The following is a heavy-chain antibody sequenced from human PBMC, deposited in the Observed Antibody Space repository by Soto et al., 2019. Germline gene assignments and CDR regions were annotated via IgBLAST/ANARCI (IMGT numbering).Heavy chain of an antibody. CDR1: GFTFSDYY. CDR3: ARVDAAAGPLLFDY. D-gene: IGHD6-13*01. Sequence: GESLKISCAASGFTFSDYYMSWIRQAPGKGLEWVSYISSSGSTIYYADSVKGRFTISRDNAKNSLYLQMNSLRAEDTAVYYCARVDAAAGPLLFDYWGQGTLVTVSS. V-gene: IGHV3-11*01. CDR2: ISSSGSTI. J-gene: IGHJ4*02.